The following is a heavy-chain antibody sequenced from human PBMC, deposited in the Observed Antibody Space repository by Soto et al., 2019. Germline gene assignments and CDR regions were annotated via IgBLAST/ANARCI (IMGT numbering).Heavy chain of an antibody. J-gene: IGHJ4*02. Sequence: GGSLRLSCAASGFTVSSNYMSWGRQAPGKGLEWVSVIYSGGSTYYADSVKGRFTISRDNSKNTLYLQMNSLRAEDTAVYYCASRYDYSSIAVTELFDYWGQGTLVTVSS. D-gene: IGHD4-4*01. CDR2: IYSGGST. CDR1: GFTVSSNY. V-gene: IGHV3-66*01. CDR3: ASRYDYSSIAVTELFDY.